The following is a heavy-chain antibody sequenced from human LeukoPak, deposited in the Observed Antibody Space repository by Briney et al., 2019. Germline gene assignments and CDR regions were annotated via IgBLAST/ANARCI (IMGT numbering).Heavy chain of an antibody. Sequence: RSGGPWGFSGTASGFTFRTSGLSGFGQSPGKGLEFLANIKYDGTVKNYVDSVKGRFTISRDNPKNSLYLQMDSLRAEDTAVYYCARDPDSSSFDYWGQGALVTVSS. V-gene: IGHV3-7*01. J-gene: IGHJ4*02. CDR3: ARDPDSSSFDY. CDR1: GFTFRTSG. D-gene: IGHD6-13*01. CDR2: IKYDGTVK.